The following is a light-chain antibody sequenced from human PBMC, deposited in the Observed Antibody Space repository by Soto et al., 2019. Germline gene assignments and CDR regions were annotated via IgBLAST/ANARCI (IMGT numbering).Light chain of an antibody. V-gene: IGKV1-5*01. CDR3: QQYDNFWT. CDR2: DAS. Sequence: DIQLTQSPSTLSACVGDRVTITCRASQSISRWLAWYQQKPGKGPRLLIYDASTLESGVPLRFSGSGSGTEFTPTISSLHPDDFATYYCQQYDNFWTFGQGTKVDIK. J-gene: IGKJ1*01. CDR1: QSISRW.